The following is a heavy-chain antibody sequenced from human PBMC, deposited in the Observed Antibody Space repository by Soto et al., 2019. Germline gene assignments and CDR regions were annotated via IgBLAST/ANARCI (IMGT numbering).Heavy chain of an antibody. CDR3: ARDSGIAVADWYFDL. V-gene: IGHV1-46*01. CDR1: GYTFTSYY. J-gene: IGHJ2*01. Sequence: QVHLVQSGAEVKKPGASVKVSCKASGYTFTSYYMHWVRQAPGQGLEWMGIINPIGGSTSYAQKFQGRVTMTRDTSTSKVYMELSSLISEDTAVYYCARDSGIAVADWYFDLWGRGTLVTVSS. CDR2: INPIGGST. D-gene: IGHD6-19*01.